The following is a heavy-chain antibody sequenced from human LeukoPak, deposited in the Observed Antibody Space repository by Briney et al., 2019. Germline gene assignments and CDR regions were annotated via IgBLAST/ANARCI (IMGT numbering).Heavy chain of an antibody. CDR3: ARDLGDIVGATDIDY. Sequence: GGSLRLSCAASGFTFSSYWMHWVRQAPGKGLVWVSRINTDGSSTSYADSVKGRFTISRGNAKNTLYLQMNSLRAEDMAVYYCARDLGDIVGATDIDYWGQGTLVTVSS. CDR2: INTDGSST. V-gene: IGHV3-74*01. CDR1: GFTFSSYW. D-gene: IGHD1-26*01. J-gene: IGHJ4*02.